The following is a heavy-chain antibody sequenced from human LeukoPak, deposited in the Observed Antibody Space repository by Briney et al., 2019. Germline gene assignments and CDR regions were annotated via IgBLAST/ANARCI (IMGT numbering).Heavy chain of an antibody. CDR3: AKDSFAGYYDILTGYYPYYYYYGMDV. CDR1: GFTFDDYA. V-gene: IGHV3-43*02. CDR2: ISGDGGST. Sequence: GGSLRLSCAASGFTFDDYAMHWVRQAPGKGLEWVSLISGDGGSTYYADSVKGRFTISRDNSKNSLYLQMNSLRTEDTALYYCAKDSFAGYYDILTGYYPYYYYYGMDVWGQGTTVTVSS. D-gene: IGHD3-9*01. J-gene: IGHJ6*02.